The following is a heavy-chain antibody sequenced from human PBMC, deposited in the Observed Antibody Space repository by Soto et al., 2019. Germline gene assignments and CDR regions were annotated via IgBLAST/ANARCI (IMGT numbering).Heavy chain of an antibody. CDR2: IIPIVGTA. Sequence: QVQLVQSGAEVKKPGSSVKVSCKASGGTFSSYAISWVRQAPGQGLEWMGAIIPIVGTAHYAQKFQGRVTISADKSTGTDYMDLSSLRSEDTAVYYCARDYYGSGSRLGMDVWGRGTTVTVSS. V-gene: IGHV1-69*06. CDR1: GGTFSSYA. J-gene: IGHJ6*02. D-gene: IGHD3-10*01. CDR3: ARDYYGSGSRLGMDV.